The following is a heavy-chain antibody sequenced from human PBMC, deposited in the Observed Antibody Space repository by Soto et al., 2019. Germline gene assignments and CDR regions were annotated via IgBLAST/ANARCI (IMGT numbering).Heavy chain of an antibody. J-gene: IGHJ4*02. V-gene: IGHV3-66*01. D-gene: IGHD1-26*01. CDR3: AFSGNYGVY. CDR2: IQSGGPT. CDR1: GXTVSNKY. Sequence: GGSLRLSCAASGXTVSNKYMSWVRQAPGKGLEWVSLIQSGGPTYYADSVKGRFTISRDNAKNSLYLQMNSLRDEDTAVYYCAFSGNYGVYWGLGTLVTVSS.